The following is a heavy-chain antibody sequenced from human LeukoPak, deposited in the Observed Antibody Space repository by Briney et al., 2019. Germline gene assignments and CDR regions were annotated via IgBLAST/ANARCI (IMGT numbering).Heavy chain of an antibody. CDR1: GFTFGDYY. V-gene: IGHV3-11*01. D-gene: IGHD1-14*01. CDR3: AKPARTDYADY. J-gene: IGHJ4*02. Sequence: GGSLRLSCAGSGFTFGDYYMTWFRQAPGKGLEWISYISPTGTTTYYADSVQGRFTISRDNSKNTLYPQMNSLRAEDTAVYYCAKPARTDYADYWGQGTLVTVSS. CDR2: ISPTGTTT.